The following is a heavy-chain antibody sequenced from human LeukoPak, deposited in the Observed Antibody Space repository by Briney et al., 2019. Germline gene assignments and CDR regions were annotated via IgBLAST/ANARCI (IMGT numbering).Heavy chain of an antibody. CDR1: GFTFSDYG. D-gene: IGHD7-27*01. J-gene: IGHJ4*02. Sequence: GRSLRLSCAASGFTFSDYGMHWVRQAPGKGLEWVAVIWYDGSNKYYADSVKGRFTISRDNSKNMLYLQMNSLRAEDTAVYYCARWGNNKILDYWGQGTLVTVSS. V-gene: IGHV3-33*01. CDR3: ARWGNNKILDY. CDR2: IWYDGSNK.